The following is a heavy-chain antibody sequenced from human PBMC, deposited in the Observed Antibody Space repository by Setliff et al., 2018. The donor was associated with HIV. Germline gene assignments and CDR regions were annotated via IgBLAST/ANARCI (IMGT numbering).Heavy chain of an antibody. CDR3: TVYNTGSSKDHY. V-gene: IGHV4-61*05. D-gene: IGHD2-8*02. CDR2: VYYDAST. J-gene: IGHJ4*02. CDR1: GGFISSSSYY. Sequence: SETLSLTCTVSGGFISSSSYYWGWIRQPPGKGLEWIGTVYYDASTIYTPSLNSRVIISVDTSKNQFSLKLNSVTAADTAVYYCTVYNTGSSKDHYWGQGTPVTSPQ.